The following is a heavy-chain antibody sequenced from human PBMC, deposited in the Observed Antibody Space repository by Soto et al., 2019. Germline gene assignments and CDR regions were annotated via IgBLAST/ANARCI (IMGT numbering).Heavy chain of an antibody. CDR1: GGSVSSGSNY. D-gene: IGHD3-16*01. CDR2: IYSSGNT. V-gene: IGHV4-61*01. Sequence: SETLSLTCTVSGGSVSSGSNYWSWIRQPPGKALEWVGYIYSSGNTNYNPSLKSRVTISLDTSKNQFSLNLSSVTAADTAVYYCAREGDSDFDSWGPGTLVTVS. J-gene: IGHJ4*02. CDR3: AREGDSDFDS.